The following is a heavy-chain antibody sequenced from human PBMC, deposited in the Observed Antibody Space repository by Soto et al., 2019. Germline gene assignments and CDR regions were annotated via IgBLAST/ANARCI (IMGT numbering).Heavy chain of an antibody. D-gene: IGHD3-9*01. V-gene: IGHV3-13*01. CDR3: TRKTPPTGMEV. J-gene: IGHJ6*02. CDR1: GFTLSSYD. Sequence: EVQLVESGGGLVQPGGSLRLSCAASGFTLSSYDIHWVRQATGEGLAWVSGIGSGGDTHYADSVKGRFIISREDGKNSLYLQMTNLRVGDTAVYYCTRKTPPTGMEVWGQGATVNVSS. CDR2: IGSGGDT.